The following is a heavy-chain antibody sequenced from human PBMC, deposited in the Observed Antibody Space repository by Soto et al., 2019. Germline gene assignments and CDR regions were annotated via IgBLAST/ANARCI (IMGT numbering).Heavy chain of an antibody. Sequence: EVQLVESAGGLVKPAGSLRLSCAASGFTFSSYSMNWVRQAPGKGLEWVSSISSSSSFIYYADSLKGRFTISRDNAKNSLYLQMNSLRAEDTAVYYCARNPYYYDTSGYYYWGQGTLVTVSS. CDR2: ISSSSSFI. CDR1: GFTFSSYS. D-gene: IGHD3-22*01. CDR3: ARNPYYYDTSGYYY. J-gene: IGHJ4*02. V-gene: IGHV3-21*01.